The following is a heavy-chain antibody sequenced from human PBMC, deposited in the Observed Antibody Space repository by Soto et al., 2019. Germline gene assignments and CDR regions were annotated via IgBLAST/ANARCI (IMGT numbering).Heavy chain of an antibody. CDR2: IYYSGST. V-gene: IGHV4-59*01. CDR1: GGSISSYY. D-gene: IGHD4-17*01. Sequence: SETLSLTCTVSGGSISSYYWSWIRQPPGKGLEWIGYIYYSGSTNYNPSPKSRVTISVDTSKNQFSLKLSSVTAADTAVYYCARADYGDYFDYWGQGTLVTVSS. J-gene: IGHJ4*02. CDR3: ARADYGDYFDY.